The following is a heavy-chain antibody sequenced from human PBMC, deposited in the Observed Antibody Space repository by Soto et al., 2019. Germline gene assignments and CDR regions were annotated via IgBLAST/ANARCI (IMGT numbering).Heavy chain of an antibody. Sequence: GESLKISCKGSGYIFTNYWINWVRQMPGKGLEWMGIIYPDDSDTRYSPSFQGRVTISVDKSISTAYLQWSDLKASDTAMYYCVRRLGRSKTGGPYYFDSWGQGTLVTVSS. J-gene: IGHJ4*02. CDR1: GYIFTNYW. V-gene: IGHV5-51*01. CDR2: IYPDDSDT. D-gene: IGHD7-27*01. CDR3: VRRLGRSKTGGPYYFDS.